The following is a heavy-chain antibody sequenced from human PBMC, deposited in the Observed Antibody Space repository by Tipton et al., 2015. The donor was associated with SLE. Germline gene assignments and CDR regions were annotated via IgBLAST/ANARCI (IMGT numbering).Heavy chain of an antibody. CDR3: ATELFRGYTSGWGPDY. D-gene: IGHD6-19*01. Sequence: TLSLTCTVSDYSISSGYYWGWIRQPPGKGLQWIGYIFHSGITYYNPSLKSRVTMSVDRSKNQFSLRLTSVTAADTAVYYCATELFRGYTSGWGPDYWGQGTLVTVSS. V-gene: IGHV4-38-2*02. CDR1: DYSISSGYY. CDR2: IFHSGIT. J-gene: IGHJ4*02.